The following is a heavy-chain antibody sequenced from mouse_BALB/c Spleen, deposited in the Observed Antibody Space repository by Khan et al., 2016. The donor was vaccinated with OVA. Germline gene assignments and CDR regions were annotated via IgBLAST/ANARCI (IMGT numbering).Heavy chain of an antibody. J-gene: IGHJ4*01. CDR1: GHTLTSHR. V-gene: IGHV1S41*01. D-gene: IGHD1-1*01. CDR3: TRCNCYGSGLYAIDY. Sequence: LVKPGPSLKLSRKASGHTLTSHRNNWTKPRTGQGLVWTGRIAPGSGSTSYNEMFKNQATMTADTFSSTAYIQFSSLSSEDSAVFCCTRCNCYGSGLYAIDYWGQGTSVTVSS. CDR2: IAPGSGST.